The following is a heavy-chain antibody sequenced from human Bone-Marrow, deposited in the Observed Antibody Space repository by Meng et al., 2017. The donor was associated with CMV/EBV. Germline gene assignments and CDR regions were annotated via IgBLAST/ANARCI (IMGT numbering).Heavy chain of an antibody. CDR3: ARDMGPELGVVY. J-gene: IGHJ4*02. CDR1: GGSISRSTYY. CDR2: IFYRGST. D-gene: IGHD7-27*01. V-gene: IGHV4-39*07. Sequence: SEPLSLTCSVSGGSISRSTYYWGWIRQPPGKGLEWIGSIFYRGSTYYNPSLESRVTISVDTSKNQFSLHLRSVTAADTAVYYCARDMGPELGVVYWGQGTLVTVSS.